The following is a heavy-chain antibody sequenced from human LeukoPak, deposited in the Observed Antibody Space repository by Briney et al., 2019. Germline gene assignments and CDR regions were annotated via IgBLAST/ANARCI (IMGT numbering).Heavy chain of an antibody. J-gene: IGHJ4*02. CDR3: ARDRHSGYDFDY. CDR1: GFTFSSYS. D-gene: IGHD5-12*01. CDR2: ISSSSSYI. Sequence: PGGSLRLSCAASGFTFSSYSMNWVRQAPGKGLEWVSSISSSSSYIYYADSVKGRFTISRDNAKNSLYLQMNSLRAEDTAVYYCARDRHSGYDFDYWGQGTPVTVSS. V-gene: IGHV3-21*01.